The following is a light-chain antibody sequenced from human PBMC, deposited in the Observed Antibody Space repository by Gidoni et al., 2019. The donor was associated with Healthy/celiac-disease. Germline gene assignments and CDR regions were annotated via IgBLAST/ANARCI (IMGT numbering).Light chain of an antibody. V-gene: IGKV3-20*01. CDR2: GAS. Sequence: EIVLTQSPGTLSLSPGERATLSCRASQSVSSSYLAWYQQNPGQAPRLLIYGASSRATGIPDRFSGSGSGTDFTLTISRLEPEDFAVYYCQQYGSSPQTFGQGTKVEI. J-gene: IGKJ1*01. CDR3: QQYGSSPQT. CDR1: QSVSSSY.